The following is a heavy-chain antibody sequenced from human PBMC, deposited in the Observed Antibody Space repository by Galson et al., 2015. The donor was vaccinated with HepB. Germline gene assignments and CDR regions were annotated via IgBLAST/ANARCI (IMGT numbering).Heavy chain of an antibody. CDR2: ISSSSSYI. CDR3: ARVSSGRGVIISRPEE. J-gene: IGHJ4*02. Sequence: SLRLSCAASGFTFSSYSMNWVRQAPGKGLEWVSSISSSSSYIYYADSVKGRFTISRDNAKNSLYLQMNSLRAEDTAVYYCARVSSGRGVIISRPEEWGQGTLVTVSS. D-gene: IGHD3-10*01. CDR1: GFTFSSYS. V-gene: IGHV3-21*01.